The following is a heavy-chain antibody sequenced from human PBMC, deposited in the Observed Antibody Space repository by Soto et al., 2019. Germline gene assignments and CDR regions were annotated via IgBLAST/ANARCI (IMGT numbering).Heavy chain of an antibody. J-gene: IGHJ6*03. D-gene: IGHD2-2*01. CDR1: GFTFNSYA. Sequence: PGGSLRLSCAASGFTFNSYAMSWVRQAPGKGLEWVSGISGSGGTTYYADSVKGRFTISRDNSKNTLYLQMNSLRAEDTAVYYCAKKKVGYCSSTSCPKAYYYYMDVWGKGTTVTVSS. CDR3: AKKKVGYCSSTSCPKAYYYYMDV. V-gene: IGHV3-23*01. CDR2: ISGSGGTT.